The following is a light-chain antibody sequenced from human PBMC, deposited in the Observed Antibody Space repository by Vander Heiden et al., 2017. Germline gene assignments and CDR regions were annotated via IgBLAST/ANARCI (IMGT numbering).Light chain of an antibody. CDR2: DAS. Sequence: EIILTQSPATLSLSPGERAILSCRASQNIRYYLAWYQHKPGQPPRLLIYDASTRATGIPDRFSGSGSETDFTLTISSLEPEDFAVYYCQQRSNWPTFGHGTRVDV. J-gene: IGKJ3*01. CDR3: QQRSNWPT. CDR1: QNIRYY. V-gene: IGKV3-11*01.